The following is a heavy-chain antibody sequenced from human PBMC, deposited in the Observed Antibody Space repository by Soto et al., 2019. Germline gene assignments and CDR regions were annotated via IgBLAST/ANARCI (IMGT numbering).Heavy chain of an antibody. D-gene: IGHD2-21*01. V-gene: IGHV3-7*03. CDR1: GFSFSSYW. CDR3: AGDWVRHGADNGWLDP. CDR2: IKQDAREK. Sequence: EVQLVESGGGLVQPGGSLRLSCAASGFSFSSYWMSWVRQAPGKGRERVANIKQDAREKYYVASVKGRFTISRDNGKNLLYLQMDSLTADDTAVYYCAGDWVRHGADNGWLDPWGQGTLVTVSS. J-gene: IGHJ5*02.